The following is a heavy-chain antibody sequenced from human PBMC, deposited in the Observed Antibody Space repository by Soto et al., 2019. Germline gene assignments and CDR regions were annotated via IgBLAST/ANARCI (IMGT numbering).Heavy chain of an antibody. CDR1: GFNFSSYA. Sequence: GGSLRLSCAASGFNFSSYAMHWVRQAPGKGLEYVSAISSNGGSTYYANSVKGRFTISRDNSKNTLYLQMGSLRAEDMSVYYCARDRYRGYCSGGSCLWAGDAFDIWGQGTMVTVSS. V-gene: IGHV3-64*01. CDR2: ISSNGGST. CDR3: ARDRYRGYCSGGSCLWAGDAFDI. D-gene: IGHD2-15*01. J-gene: IGHJ3*02.